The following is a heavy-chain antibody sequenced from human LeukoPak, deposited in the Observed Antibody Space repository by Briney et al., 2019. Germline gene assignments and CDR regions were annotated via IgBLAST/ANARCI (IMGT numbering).Heavy chain of an antibody. V-gene: IGHV4-59*12. CDR2: IYYSGST. D-gene: IGHD2-21*02. CDR3: ARGDRVSPFDY. Sequence: SETLSLTCTVSAGSISTYYWSWIRQPPGKGLEWIGYIYYSGSTNYNPSLKSRVSMSVDTSKNQFSLKLTSVTAADTAVYYCARGDRVSPFDYWGQGTLVIVSS. CDR1: AGSISTYY. J-gene: IGHJ4*02.